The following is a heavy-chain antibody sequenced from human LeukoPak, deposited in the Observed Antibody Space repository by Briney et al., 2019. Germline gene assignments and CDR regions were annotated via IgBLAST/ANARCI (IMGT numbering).Heavy chain of an antibody. CDR3: ARKIGDSGSYPD. CDR1: GYSFTTNG. CDR2: INPNSGNA. Sequence: ASVEVSCKASGYSFTTNGINWVRQATGQGLEWLGWINPNSGNAGYAQKFRGRVSMTRDTSISTVYLELSSLKFEDTAVYYCARKIGDSGSYPDWGQGTLVTVSS. V-gene: IGHV1-8*01. J-gene: IGHJ4*02. D-gene: IGHD3-10*01.